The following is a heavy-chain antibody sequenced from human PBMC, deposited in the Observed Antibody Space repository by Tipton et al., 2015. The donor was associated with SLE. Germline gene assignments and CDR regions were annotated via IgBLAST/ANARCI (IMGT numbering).Heavy chain of an antibody. CDR2: LNPGGGGT. V-gene: IGHV1-46*02. J-gene: IGHJ4*02. CDR1: GYTFNSFY. Sequence: QLVQSGAEVRKPGASVNVTCQASGYTFNSFYIHWVRQAPGQGLEWMGILNPGGGGTTYAQKFQGRVTVTRDTSTSTAHMELRSLRSDDTAVYYCARGARTPEYYFDYWGQGTLVTVSS. CDR3: ARGARTPEYYFDY.